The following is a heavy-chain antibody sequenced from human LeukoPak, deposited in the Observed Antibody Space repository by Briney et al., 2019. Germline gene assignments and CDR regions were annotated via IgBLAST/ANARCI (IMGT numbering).Heavy chain of an antibody. Sequence: GGSLRLSCAASRFTFNSYAMSWVRQAPGEGLEWVSDIGGSNGTTFYVGSVKGRFTISRDNSKDTLYLQMNSLRAEDTAVYYCARNENSGWGYFDYWGQGTLVTVPS. CDR3: ARNENSGWGYFDY. CDR1: RFTFNSYA. V-gene: IGHV3-23*01. D-gene: IGHD5-12*01. CDR2: IGGSNGTT. J-gene: IGHJ4*02.